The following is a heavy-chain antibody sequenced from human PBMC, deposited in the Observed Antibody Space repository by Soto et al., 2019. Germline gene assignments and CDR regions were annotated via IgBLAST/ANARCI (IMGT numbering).Heavy chain of an antibody. D-gene: IGHD3-9*01. Sequence: PSGTLSLTCTVSGGSISGGCYYWSWIRQSPGEGLGWSGYIYFSGGTHYNPSLKSRVTISVDTSKNQFSLKLSSVTAADAAADYCASDGEGWLVYGGYYYGMDVWGQGTTVTVSS. V-gene: IGHV4-61*01. J-gene: IGHJ6*02. CDR1: GGSISGGCYY. CDR2: IYFSGGT. CDR3: ASDGEGWLVYGGYYYGMDV.